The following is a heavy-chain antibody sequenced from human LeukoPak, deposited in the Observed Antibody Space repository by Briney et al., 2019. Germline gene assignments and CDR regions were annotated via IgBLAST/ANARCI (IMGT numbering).Heavy chain of an antibody. Sequence: GGSLRLSCAASGFTFSSYWMHWVRQAPGKGLVWVSRINSDGSTTSYTDSVKGRFTISRDNAKNTLYLQMNTLGAEDTALYYCVRGSTDWNGMDVWGQGTTVTVSS. V-gene: IGHV3-74*01. D-gene: IGHD6-19*01. CDR3: VRGSTDWNGMDV. CDR2: INSDGSTT. J-gene: IGHJ6*02. CDR1: GFTFSSYW.